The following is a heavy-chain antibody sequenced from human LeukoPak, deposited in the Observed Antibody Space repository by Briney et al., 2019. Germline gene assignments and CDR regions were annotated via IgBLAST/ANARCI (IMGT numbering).Heavy chain of an antibody. CDR2: ISSSSIYR. CDR3: ARGIYTSSPRNPKNFFDY. J-gene: IGHJ4*02. V-gene: IGHV3-21*01. D-gene: IGHD2-2*02. Sequence: GGSLRLSCAASGLSFSTYSMNWVRQAPGKGLEWVSSISSSSIYRYYADSVKGRFTISRDNAKNSLYLQMNSLRAEDTAVYFCARGIYTSSPRNPKNFFDYWGQGTLVTVS. CDR1: GLSFSTYS.